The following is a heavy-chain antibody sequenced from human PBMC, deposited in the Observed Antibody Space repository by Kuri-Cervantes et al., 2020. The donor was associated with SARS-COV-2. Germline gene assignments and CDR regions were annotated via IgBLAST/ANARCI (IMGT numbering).Heavy chain of an antibody. J-gene: IGHJ5*02. CDR2: IIPIFGTA. V-gene: IGHV1-69*13. Sequence: SVKVSCKASGGTFSSYAISWVRQAPGQGLEWMGGIIPIFGTANYAQKFQGRVTITADESTSTAYMELSSLRSEDTAVYYCARGPSAMATISYNWFDPWGQGNLVNGYS. CDR3: ARGPSAMATISYNWFDP. D-gene: IGHD5-24*01. CDR1: GGTFSSYA.